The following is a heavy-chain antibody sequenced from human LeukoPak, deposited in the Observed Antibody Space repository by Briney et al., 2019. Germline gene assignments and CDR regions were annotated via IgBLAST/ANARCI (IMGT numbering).Heavy chain of an antibody. J-gene: IGHJ5*02. CDR2: TYYSGST. CDR1: GGSISSYY. D-gene: IGHD3-3*01. CDR3: ARGPPDFWSDNWFDP. V-gene: IGHV4-59*08. Sequence: ASETLSLTCTVSGGSISSYYWSWIRQPPGKGLEWIGYTYYSGSTNYNPSLKSRVTISVDTSKNQFSLKLSSVTAADTAVYYCARGPPDFWSDNWFDPWGQGTLVTVSS.